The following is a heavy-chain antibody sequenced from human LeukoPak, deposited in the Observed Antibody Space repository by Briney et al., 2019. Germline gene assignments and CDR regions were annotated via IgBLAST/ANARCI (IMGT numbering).Heavy chain of an antibody. V-gene: IGHV3-33*01. J-gene: IGHJ4*02. CDR2: IWYDGSNN. CDR3: ARDVTMDGYNGALDY. Sequence: GRSLRLSCAASGFTFSSYGMHWVRQAPGKGLEWVAVIWYDGSNNYYADSVKGRFTISRDNSKNTLYLQMNSLRAEDTAVYYCARDVTMDGYNGALDYWGQGTLVTVSS. D-gene: IGHD5-24*01. CDR1: GFTFSSYG.